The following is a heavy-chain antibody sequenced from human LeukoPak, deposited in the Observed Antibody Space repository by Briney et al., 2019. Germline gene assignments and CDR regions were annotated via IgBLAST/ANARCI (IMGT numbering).Heavy chain of an antibody. D-gene: IGHD1-20*01. Sequence: GRSLRLSCAASGFTFSSYAMHWVRQAPGRGLEWVAVISYDGSNKYYADSVKGRFTISRDNSKNTLYLQMNSLRAEDTALHYCARGPNWNGYFDYWGQGTLVTASS. V-gene: IGHV3-30-3*01. CDR1: GFTFSSYA. J-gene: IGHJ4*02. CDR3: ARGPNWNGYFDY. CDR2: ISYDGSNK.